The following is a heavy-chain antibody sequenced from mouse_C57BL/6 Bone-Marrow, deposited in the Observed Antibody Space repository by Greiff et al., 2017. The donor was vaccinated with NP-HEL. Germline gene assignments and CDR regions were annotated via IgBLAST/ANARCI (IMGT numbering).Heavy chain of an antibody. CDR3: AAYYSNYVGFAY. V-gene: IGHV1-55*01. Sequence: QVQQQPGAELVKPGASVKMSCKASGYTFTSYWITWVKQRPGQGLEWIGDIYPGSGSTNYNEKFKSKATLTVDTSSSTAYMQLSSLTSEDSAVYYCAAYYSNYVGFAYWGQGTLVTVSA. D-gene: IGHD2-5*01. J-gene: IGHJ3*01. CDR2: IYPGSGST. CDR1: GYTFTSYW.